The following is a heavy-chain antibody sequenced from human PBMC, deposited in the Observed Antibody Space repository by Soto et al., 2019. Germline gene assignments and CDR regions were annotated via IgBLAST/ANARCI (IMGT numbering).Heavy chain of an antibody. CDR1: GFTFSSYA. D-gene: IGHD6-13*01. J-gene: IGHJ4*02. V-gene: IGHV3-23*01. CDR2: ISGSGVST. CDR3: AKDQGSSWYEIDY. Sequence: GGSLRLSCAASGFTFSSYAMSWVRQAPGKGLEWVSGISGSGVSTHYADSVKGRFTISRDNSKNTLYLQMNSLRAEDTAVYYCAKDQGSSWYEIDYWGQGTLVTVS.